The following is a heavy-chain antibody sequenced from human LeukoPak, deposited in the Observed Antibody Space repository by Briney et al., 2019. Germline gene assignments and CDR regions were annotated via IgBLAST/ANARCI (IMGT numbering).Heavy chain of an antibody. Sequence: ASVKVSCKASGYTFTRYDISWVRQAPGQGLEWMGWISGYNGNTNYAQKLQGRVTLTTDTSTSTAYMELSSLRSEDMAVYYCARSSSSADMDVWGKGTTVTVSS. CDR3: ARSSSSADMDV. D-gene: IGHD6-6*01. CDR1: GYTFTRYD. J-gene: IGHJ6*03. CDR2: ISGYNGNT. V-gene: IGHV1-18*03.